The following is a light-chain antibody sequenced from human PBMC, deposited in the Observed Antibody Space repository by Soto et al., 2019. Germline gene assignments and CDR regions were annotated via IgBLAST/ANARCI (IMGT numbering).Light chain of an antibody. CDR1: RSNIGSNA. CDR2: NK. J-gene: IGLJ3*02. Sequence: SVLTQPPSASGTPGQRVTISCSGSRSNIGSNAVSWYQQLPGTAPKLLIYNKQRPSGVPDRFSGSKSGTSASLAISGLQSEDEADYYCAAWDDSLNGRVFGGGTKLTVL. V-gene: IGLV1-44*01. CDR3: AAWDDSLNGRV.